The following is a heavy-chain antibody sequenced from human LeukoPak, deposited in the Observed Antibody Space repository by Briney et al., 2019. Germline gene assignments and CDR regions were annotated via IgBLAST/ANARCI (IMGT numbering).Heavy chain of an antibody. J-gene: IGHJ4*02. CDR3: ARVYMIKIPFS. CDR2: INWSGGST. CDR1: GFTFDAYG. Sequence: PGGSLRLSCAASGFTFDAYGMAWVRQAPGKGLEWVSGINWSGGSTGYADSVKGRFTISRDNAKNSLYLQMNSLRAEDTALYYCARVYMIKIPFSWGQGTLVTVSS. V-gene: IGHV3-20*04. D-gene: IGHD3-16*01.